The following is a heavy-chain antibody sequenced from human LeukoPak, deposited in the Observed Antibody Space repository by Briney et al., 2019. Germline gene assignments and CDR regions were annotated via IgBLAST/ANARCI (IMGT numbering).Heavy chain of an antibody. D-gene: IGHD1-26*01. CDR1: GSTFSSYA. Sequence: GGSLRLSCAASGSTFSSYAMSWVRQAPGKGLEWVSAISGSGGSTYYADSVKGRFTISRDNSKNTLYLQMNSLRAEDTAVYYCAKASGSYGEYYFDYWGQGTLVTVSS. CDR2: ISGSGGST. V-gene: IGHV3-23*01. CDR3: AKASGSYGEYYFDY. J-gene: IGHJ4*02.